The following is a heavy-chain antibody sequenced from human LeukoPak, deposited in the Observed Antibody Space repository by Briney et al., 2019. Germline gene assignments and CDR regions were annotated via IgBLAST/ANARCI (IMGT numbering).Heavy chain of an antibody. CDR2: IYTTGTT. D-gene: IGHD3-10*01. Sequence: SETLSLTCTVSGGSIRSYYWGWVRQPAGKGLEWTGRIYTTGTTNYNPSLKSRLTMSVDTSKNQFSLNLRSVIAADTAVYYCARQGYTASYYFLDYWSQGTLVTVSS. CDR1: GGSIRSYY. J-gene: IGHJ4*02. V-gene: IGHV4-4*07. CDR3: ARQGYTASYYFLDY.